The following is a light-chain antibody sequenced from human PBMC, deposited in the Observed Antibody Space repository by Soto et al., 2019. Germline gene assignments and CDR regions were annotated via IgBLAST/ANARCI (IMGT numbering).Light chain of an antibody. CDR2: GAS. Sequence: EIVLTQSPATLSLSPGERATLSCRASQSVSSDLAWYQQKPGQAPRLLIYGASWRVTGLPARFSGSGSGADFTLTISSLEPEDFAVYYCHQRNNWPLTFGGGTKVEI. V-gene: IGKV3-11*01. J-gene: IGKJ4*01. CDR3: HQRNNWPLT. CDR1: QSVSSD.